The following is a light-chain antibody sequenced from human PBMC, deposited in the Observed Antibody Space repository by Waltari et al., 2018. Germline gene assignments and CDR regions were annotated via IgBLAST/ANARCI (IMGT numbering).Light chain of an antibody. CDR1: QTVGSNY. V-gene: IGKV3-20*01. CDR2: GAS. CDR3: QQHGSLPAT. Sequence: EIVLTQSPGTLSLSPGESATLSCRASQTVGSNYLAWYQQKPGQAPRLLIYGASTRPTGVPDRFSGRGSGTDLSLTISRLEPEDFAVYYCQQHGSLPATFGQGTKVEVK. J-gene: IGKJ1*01.